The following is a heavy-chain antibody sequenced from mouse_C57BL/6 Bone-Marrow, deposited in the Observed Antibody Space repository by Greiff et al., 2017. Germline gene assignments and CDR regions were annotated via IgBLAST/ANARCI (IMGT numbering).Heavy chain of an antibody. CDR3: ARLRSLPLAAMDY. V-gene: IGHV1-64*01. CDR1: GYTFTSYW. J-gene: IGHJ4*01. CDR2: IHPHSGST. Sequence: QVHVKQPGAELVKPGASVKLSCKASGYTFTSYWMHWVKPRPGQGLAWLGMIHPHSGSTNYNEKFKSKATLTVDKSSSTAYMQLSSLTSEDSAVYDCARLRSLPLAAMDYGGQGTAVTVSS. D-gene: IGHD2-3*01.